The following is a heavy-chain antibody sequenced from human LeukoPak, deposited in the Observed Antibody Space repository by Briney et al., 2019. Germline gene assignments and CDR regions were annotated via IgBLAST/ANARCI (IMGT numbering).Heavy chain of an antibody. CDR1: GGSISSYY. CDR3: ARDGDYYDSSGYYDY. D-gene: IGHD3-22*01. CDR2: ICYSGST. V-gene: IGHV4-59*01. Sequence: PSETLSLTCTVSGGSISSYYWSWIRQPPGKGLEWIGYICYSGSTNYNPSLKSRVTISVDTSKNQFSLKLSSVTAADTAVYYCARDGDYYDSSGYYDYWGQGTLVTVSS. J-gene: IGHJ4*02.